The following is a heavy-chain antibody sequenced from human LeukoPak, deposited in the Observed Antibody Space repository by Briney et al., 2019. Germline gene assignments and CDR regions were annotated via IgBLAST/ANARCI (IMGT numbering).Heavy chain of an antibody. J-gene: IGHJ4*02. V-gene: IGHV4-38-2*02. D-gene: IGHD6-13*01. CDR3: ARHIKSGYTRSWSSFDY. CDR2: IYHSGST. Sequence: ASETLSLTCTVSGYSISSGYYWGWIRQPPGKGLEWIGSIYHSGSTYYNPSLKSRVTISVDTSKNQFSLKLNSVTAADTAVYFCARHIKSGYTRSWSSFDYWGQGTLVTVSS. CDR1: GYSISSGYY.